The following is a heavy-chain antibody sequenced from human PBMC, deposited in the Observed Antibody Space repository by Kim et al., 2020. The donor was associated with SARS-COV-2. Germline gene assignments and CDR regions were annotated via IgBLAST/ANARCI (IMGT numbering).Heavy chain of an antibody. D-gene: IGHD6-13*01. CDR3: AAAGTFTGAFDI. Sequence: NYAQKFQGRVTITADESTSTAYMELSSLRSEDTAVYYCAAAGTFTGAFDIWGQGTMVTVSS. V-gene: IGHV1-69*01. J-gene: IGHJ3*02.